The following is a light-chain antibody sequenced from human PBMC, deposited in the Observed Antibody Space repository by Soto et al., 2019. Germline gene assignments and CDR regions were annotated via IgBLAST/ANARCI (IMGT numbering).Light chain of an antibody. CDR2: AAS. J-gene: IGKJ4*01. CDR1: QGISSY. CDR3: QQLNSYPPFT. V-gene: IGKV1-9*01. Sequence: DIQLTQSPSFLPASVGDRVTITCRASQGISSYLAWYQQKPGKAPKLLMYAASTLQSGVPSRFSGSGSGTEFSLTISSLQPEDFATYYCQQLNSYPPFTFGGGTKVEIK.